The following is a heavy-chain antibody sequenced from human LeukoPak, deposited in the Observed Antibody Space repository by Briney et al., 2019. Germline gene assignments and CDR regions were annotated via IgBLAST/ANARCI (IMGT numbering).Heavy chain of an antibody. CDR2: IYTSGST. CDR1: GGSISSYY. V-gene: IGHV4-4*07. D-gene: IGHD3-3*01. Sequence: SETLSLTCTVSGGSISSYYWSWIRQPAGKGLEWIGRIYTSGSTNYNPSLKSRVTMSVDTSKNQFSLKLSSVTAADTAVYYCARVGYDFWSGYFRNWFDPWGQGTLVTVSS. J-gene: IGHJ5*02. CDR3: ARVGYDFWSGYFRNWFDP.